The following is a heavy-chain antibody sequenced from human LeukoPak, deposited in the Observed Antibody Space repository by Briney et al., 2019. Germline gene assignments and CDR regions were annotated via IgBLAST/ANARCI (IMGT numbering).Heavy chain of an antibody. CDR2: IYSGGST. J-gene: IGHJ4*02. D-gene: IGHD6-19*01. Sequence: GGSLRLSCAAPGFTVSSNYMNWVRQAPGKGLEWVSIIYSGGSTYYADSVKGRFTISRDNSKNTLYLQMNSLRADDTAVYYCARDLGSGWNFDYWGQGTLVTVSS. V-gene: IGHV3-53*01. CDR1: GFTVSSNY. CDR3: ARDLGSGWNFDY.